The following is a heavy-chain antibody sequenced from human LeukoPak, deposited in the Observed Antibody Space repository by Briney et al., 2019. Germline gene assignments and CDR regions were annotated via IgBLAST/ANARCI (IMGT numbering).Heavy chain of an antibody. J-gene: IGHJ5*02. CDR3: AKDTNWNDKNWFDP. CDR2: ISGSGGST. CDR1: GFTFSNTW. Sequence: PGGSLRLSCAASGFTFSNTWMSWVRQAPGKGLEWVSAISGSGGSTYYADSVKGRFTISRDNSKNTLYLQMNSLRAEDTAVYYCAKDTNWNDKNWFDPWGQGTLVTVSS. D-gene: IGHD1-1*01. V-gene: IGHV3-23*01.